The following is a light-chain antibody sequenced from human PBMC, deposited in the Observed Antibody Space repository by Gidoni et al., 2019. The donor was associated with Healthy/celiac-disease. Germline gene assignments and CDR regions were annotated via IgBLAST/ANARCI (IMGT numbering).Light chain of an antibody. J-gene: IGKJ3*01. V-gene: IGKV3-20*01. CDR2: GAS. Sequence: EIVLTQSPGTLSLSPGERATLSCRASQSVSSSYLAWYQQKPGQAPRLLIYGASSRATGIPDRFSGSGSGTDFTLTISRLEPEDFAVYYCQQYGSSQALFTFXPXTKVDIK. CDR3: QQYGSSQALFT. CDR1: QSVSSSY.